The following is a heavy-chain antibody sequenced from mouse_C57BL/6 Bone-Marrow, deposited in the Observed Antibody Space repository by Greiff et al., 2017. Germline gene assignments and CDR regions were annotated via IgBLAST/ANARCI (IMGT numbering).Heavy chain of an antibody. CDR3: TRKEEWVLPLAMDY. J-gene: IGHJ4*01. CDR1: GYTFTDYE. CDR2: IDPETGGT. D-gene: IGHD2-3*01. V-gene: IGHV1-15*01. Sequence: QVQLQQSGAELVRPGASVTLSCKASGYTFTDYEMHWVKQTPVHGLEWIGAIDPETGGTAYNQKFKGKAILTADKSSSTAYMELRSLTSEDSAVYYRTRKEEWVLPLAMDYWGQGTSVTVSA.